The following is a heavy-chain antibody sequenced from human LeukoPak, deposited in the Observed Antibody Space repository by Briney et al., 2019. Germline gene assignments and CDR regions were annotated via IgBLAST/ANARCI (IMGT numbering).Heavy chain of an antibody. D-gene: IGHD3/OR15-3a*01. CDR1: GGSISSYY. V-gene: IGHV4-59*01. Sequence: SEILSLTCTVSGGSISSYYWSWIRQPPGKGLEWIGYIYYSGSTNYNPSLKSRVTISVDTSKNQFSLKLSSVTAADTAVYYCARGAPYYSFYNHQVQYYMDVWGKGTTVTISS. CDR3: ARGAPYYSFYNHQVQYYMDV. J-gene: IGHJ6*03. CDR2: IYYSGST.